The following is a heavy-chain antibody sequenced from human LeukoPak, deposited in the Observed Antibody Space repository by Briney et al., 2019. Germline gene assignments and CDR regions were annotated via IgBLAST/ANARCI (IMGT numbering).Heavy chain of an antibody. J-gene: IGHJ6*02. CDR3: ARDGITGTISRYYGMDV. V-gene: IGHV1-18*01. CDR1: GYTFTSYG. Sequence: ASVKVSCKASGYTFTSYGISWVRQAPGQGLEWMGWISAYNGNTNYAQKLQGRVTMTTDTSTSTAYMELRSLRSDDTAVYYCARDGITGTISRYYGMDVWGRGTTVTVSS. CDR2: ISAYNGNT. D-gene: IGHD1-7*01.